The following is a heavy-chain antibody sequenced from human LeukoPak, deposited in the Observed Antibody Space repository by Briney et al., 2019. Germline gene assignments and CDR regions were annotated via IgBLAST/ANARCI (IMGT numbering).Heavy chain of an antibody. CDR3: ARDKVAGMFDY. J-gene: IGHJ4*02. Sequence: PSETLSLTCTVSGGSSSSYYWSWIRQPPGKGLEWIGYIYYSGSTNYNPSLKSRVTISVDTSKNQLSLRLSSVTAADTAVYYCARDKVAGMFDYWGQGTLVTVSS. D-gene: IGHD6-19*01. CDR1: GGSSSSYY. CDR2: IYYSGST. V-gene: IGHV4-59*01.